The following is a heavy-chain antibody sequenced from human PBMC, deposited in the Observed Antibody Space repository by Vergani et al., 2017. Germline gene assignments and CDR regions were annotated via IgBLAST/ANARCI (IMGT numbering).Heavy chain of an antibody. V-gene: IGHV4-39*01. CDR2: IYYSGST. CDR3: ARHSTVEWLVKLGWFDP. CDR1: GASIRSSNYY. D-gene: IGHD6-19*01. J-gene: IGHJ5*02. Sequence: QLQLQESGPGLVKPSATLSLTCSVSGASIRSSNYYWGWIRQPPGKGLEWIASIYYSGSTYYNPSLKSRVAISVDTSKNQFSLKLGSVTAAYTAVYFCARHSTVEWLVKLGWFDPWGQGILVTVSS.